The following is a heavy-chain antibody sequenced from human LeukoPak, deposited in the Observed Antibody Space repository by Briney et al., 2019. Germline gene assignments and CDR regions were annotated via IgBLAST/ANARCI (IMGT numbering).Heavy chain of an antibody. J-gene: IGHJ4*02. CDR3: ARDQRGSGYYPDY. CDR1: GYTFTGYY. Sequence: ASVKVSCKASGYTFTGYYMHWVRQAPGQGLEWMGWISPNSGGTNYAQKFQGRVTMTRDTSISTAYMELSRLRSDDTAVYYCARDQRGSGYYPDYWGQGTLVTVSS. CDR2: ISPNSGGT. V-gene: IGHV1-2*02. D-gene: IGHD3-22*01.